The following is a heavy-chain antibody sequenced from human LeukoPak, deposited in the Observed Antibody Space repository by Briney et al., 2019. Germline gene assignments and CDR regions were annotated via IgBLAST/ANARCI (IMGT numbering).Heavy chain of an antibody. CDR2: MSAYSDNT. Sequence: ASVKVSCKASGYTFTSYGISWVRQAPGQGLDWMGWMSAYSDNTNFARKLQGRVTMTTDTSTSTAYMELRSLRSDDTAVYYCARGSSVAAAGYNWFDPWGQGTLVTVSS. CDR3: ARGSSVAAAGYNWFDP. CDR1: GYTFTSYG. V-gene: IGHV1-18*01. D-gene: IGHD6-13*01. J-gene: IGHJ5*02.